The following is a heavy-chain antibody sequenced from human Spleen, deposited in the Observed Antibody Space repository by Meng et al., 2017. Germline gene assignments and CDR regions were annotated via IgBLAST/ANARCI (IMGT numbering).Heavy chain of an antibody. CDR1: GFKFDDHG. J-gene: IGHJ4*02. Sequence: GESLKISCVASGFKFDDHGVNWVRQAPGKGLEWVANIKQDGSEKYYVDSVKGRFTISRDNAKNSLYLQMNSLRAEDTAVYYCARDKIWEWPLDYWGQGTLVTVSS. CDR2: IKQDGSEK. V-gene: IGHV3-7*01. D-gene: IGHD3-3*01. CDR3: ARDKIWEWPLDY.